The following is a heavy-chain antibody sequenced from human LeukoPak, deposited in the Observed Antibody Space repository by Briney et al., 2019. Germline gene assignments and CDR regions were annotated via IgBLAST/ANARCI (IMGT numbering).Heavy chain of an antibody. Sequence: GGSLRLSCAASGFTFSSYAMSWVRQAPGKGLEWVSAISGSGGSTYYADSVKGRFTISRDNSKNTLYLQMNSLRAEDTAVYYCAKDVGVVPAAISDYWGQGTLVTVSS. CDR1: GFTFSSYA. J-gene: IGHJ4*02. CDR2: ISGSGGST. CDR3: AKDVGVVPAAISDY. V-gene: IGHV3-23*01. D-gene: IGHD2-2*02.